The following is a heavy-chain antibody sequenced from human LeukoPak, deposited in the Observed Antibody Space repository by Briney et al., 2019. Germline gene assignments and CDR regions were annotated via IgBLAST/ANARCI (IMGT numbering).Heavy chain of an antibody. CDR1: GGSISSYY. CDR2: IYYSGST. V-gene: IGHV4-59*08. Sequence: SETLSLTCTVSGGSISSYYWSWIRQPPGKGLEWIGYIYYSGSTNYNPSLKSRVTISVDTSKNQFSLKLSSVTAADTAVYYCARYLNADYYDSSGPYYFDYWGQGTLVTVSS. J-gene: IGHJ4*02. D-gene: IGHD3-22*01. CDR3: ARYLNADYYDSSGPYYFDY.